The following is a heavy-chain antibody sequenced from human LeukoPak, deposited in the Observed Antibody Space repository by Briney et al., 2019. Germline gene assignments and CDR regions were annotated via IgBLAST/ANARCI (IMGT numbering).Heavy chain of an antibody. CDR1: GFTFDVYG. CDR2: LNWNGGST. Sequence: GGSLRLSCAASGFTFDVYGMSWVRHAPGKGLEWVSVLNWNGGSTGYADSLKRRFIISRDNAENCLYLQMNSLRAEDTALYYCAKSASSWPLYYFDYWGQGTLVSVSS. CDR3: AKSASSWPLYYFDY. V-gene: IGHV3-20*04. J-gene: IGHJ4*02. D-gene: IGHD6-13*01.